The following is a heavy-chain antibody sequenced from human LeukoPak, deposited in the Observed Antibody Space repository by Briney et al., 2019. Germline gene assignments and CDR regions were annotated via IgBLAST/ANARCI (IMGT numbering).Heavy chain of an antibody. J-gene: IGHJ5*02. V-gene: IGHV4-4*07. D-gene: IGHD5/OR15-5a*01. Sequence: SETLSLTCTVSGGSISSYYWSWLRQPAGKGLEWVGRIYTSGSTNYNPSLKSRVTMSVDTSKNQFSLKLSSVTAADTAVYYCARSVYGRQGRWFDPWGQGTLVTVSS. CDR2: IYTSGST. CDR1: GGSISSYY. CDR3: ARSVYGRQGRWFDP.